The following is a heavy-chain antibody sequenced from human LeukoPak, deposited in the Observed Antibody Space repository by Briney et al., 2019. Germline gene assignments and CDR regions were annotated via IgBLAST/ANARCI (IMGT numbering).Heavy chain of an antibody. V-gene: IGHV3-30*04. CDR3: ARAKVDFWSGKFDY. CDR2: ISYDGSNK. Sequence: PGRSLRLSCAASGFTFSSYAMHWVRQAPGKGLEWVAVISYDGSNKYYADSVKGRFTISRDNSKNTLYLQMNSLRAEDTAVYYCARAKVDFWSGKFDYWGQGTLVTVSS. J-gene: IGHJ4*02. D-gene: IGHD3-3*01. CDR1: GFTFSSYA.